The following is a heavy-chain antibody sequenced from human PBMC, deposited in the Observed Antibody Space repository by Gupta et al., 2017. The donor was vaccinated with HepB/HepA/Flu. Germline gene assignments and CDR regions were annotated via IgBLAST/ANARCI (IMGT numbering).Heavy chain of an antibody. CDR2: ISSSGTII. Sequence: EVQLVESGGAFVQPGGSLRLSCAASGFTFRNHDLNWVRQAPGKGLEWVSYISSSGTIIYYADSVKGRFTISRDNAKNSLYLQMNSLRVDDTAVYYCVRDLVVAGLQAYYSWYGMDVWGQGTTVTVSS. CDR1: GFTFRNHD. V-gene: IGHV3-48*03. J-gene: IGHJ6*02. D-gene: IGHD6-19*01. CDR3: VRDLVVAGLQAYYSWYGMDV.